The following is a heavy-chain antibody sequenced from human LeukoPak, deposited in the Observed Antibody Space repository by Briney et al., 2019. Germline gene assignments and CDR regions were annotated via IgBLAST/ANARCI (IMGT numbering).Heavy chain of an antibody. D-gene: IGHD4-11*01. CDR1: AGSFSNYY. CDR2: VYHSGST. V-gene: IGHV4-34*01. Sequence: SETLSLTCVVYAGSFSNYYWSWIRQIPGKGLEWIGEVYHSGSTDYNPSLKSRITISIDTSKSHFSLKLSSVTVADTAVYYCARGRLTVYSSLLFDCWGQGALVTVSS. CDR3: ARGRLTVYSSLLFDC. J-gene: IGHJ4*02.